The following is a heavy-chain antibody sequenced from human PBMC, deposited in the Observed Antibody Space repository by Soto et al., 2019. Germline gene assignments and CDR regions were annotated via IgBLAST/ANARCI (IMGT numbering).Heavy chain of an antibody. CDR2: ISSSGSTI. CDR3: ARDRGYYDSSGSADAFDI. CDR1: GFTFSSYA. J-gene: IGHJ3*02. D-gene: IGHD3-22*01. Sequence: GGSLRLSCAASGFTFSSYAMTWVRQAPGKGLEWVSYISSSGSTIYYADSVKGRFTISRDNAKNSLYLQMNSLRAEDTAVYYCARDRGYYDSSGSADAFDIWGQGTMVTVSS. V-gene: IGHV3-48*04.